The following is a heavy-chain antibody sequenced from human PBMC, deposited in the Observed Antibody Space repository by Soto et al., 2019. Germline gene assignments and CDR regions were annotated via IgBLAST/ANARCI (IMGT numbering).Heavy chain of an antibody. V-gene: IGHV3-23*01. CDR1: GFTFSTYT. CDR3: VRENEMAGATSAFEY. D-gene: IGHD1-26*01. CDR2: VGGSGDGT. J-gene: IGHJ4*02. Sequence: SGGSLRLSCAASGFTFSTYTMTWVRQAPGKGLEWVSSVGGSGDGTYYADSVKGRFTISRDNARNSLYLQMDSLRVEDTAVYYCVRENEMAGATSAFEYWGQGTPVTVSS.